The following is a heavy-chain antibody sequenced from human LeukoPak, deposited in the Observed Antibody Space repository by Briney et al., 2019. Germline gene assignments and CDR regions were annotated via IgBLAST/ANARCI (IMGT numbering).Heavy chain of an antibody. J-gene: IGHJ4*02. CDR1: GGTFSSYA. Sequence: GASVKVSCKASGGTFSSYAISWVRQAPGQGLEWMGRIIPIFGTANYAQKFQGRVTITADESTSTAYMELSSLRSEDTAVHYCARERGEDILTGYSPYYFDYWGQGTLVTVSS. CDR3: ARERGEDILTGYSPYYFDY. D-gene: IGHD3-9*01. V-gene: IGHV1-69*13. CDR2: IIPIFGTA.